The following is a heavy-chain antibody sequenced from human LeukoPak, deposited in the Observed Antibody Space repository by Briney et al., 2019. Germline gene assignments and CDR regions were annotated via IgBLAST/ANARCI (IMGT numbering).Heavy chain of an antibody. D-gene: IGHD1-1*01. CDR1: GFIFSDYG. J-gene: IGHJ4*02. CDR3: ARWGGTRQYYFDY. V-gene: IGHV3-33*01. CDR2: TRFDGSIK. Sequence: GRSLRLSCAVSGFIFSDYGFHWVRQAPGKGLEWVAVTRFDGSIKQYADSVEGRFTISRDDSKNTLYLQMNFLKSEDTAVYYCARWGGTRQYYFDYWGQGTLVTVSS.